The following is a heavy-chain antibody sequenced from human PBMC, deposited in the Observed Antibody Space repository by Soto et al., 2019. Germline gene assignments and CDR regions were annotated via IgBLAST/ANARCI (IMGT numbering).Heavy chain of an antibody. J-gene: IGHJ5*02. Sequence: LLQSGAEVKKPGASVKVSCKASGYTFIDDRIHWLRQAPGQGLEWMGWISPFGGDTMFSQKFSGRVAMTSDTATTTVNLELSRLTSDDTAVYYCVRDAWTAPGSGNWFDPWGQGTSVTVSS. V-gene: IGHV1-2*02. CDR3: VRDAWTAPGSGNWFDP. CDR2: ISPFGGDT. D-gene: IGHD6-13*01. CDR1: GYTFIDDR.